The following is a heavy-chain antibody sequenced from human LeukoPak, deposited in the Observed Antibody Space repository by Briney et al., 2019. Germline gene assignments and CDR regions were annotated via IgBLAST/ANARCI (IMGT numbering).Heavy chain of an antibody. CDR3: ARGGSYLSAFDI. V-gene: IGHV3-53*01. J-gene: IGHJ3*02. D-gene: IGHD1-26*01. Sequence: GRSLTLSCAASGFTFSSYAMSWVRQAPGKGLEWVSIIYSGGSTFYADSVKGRFTISRDNSKNTLYLQMNSLRAEDTAVYYCARGGSYLSAFDIWGQGTMVTVSS. CDR2: IYSGGST. CDR1: GFTFSSYA.